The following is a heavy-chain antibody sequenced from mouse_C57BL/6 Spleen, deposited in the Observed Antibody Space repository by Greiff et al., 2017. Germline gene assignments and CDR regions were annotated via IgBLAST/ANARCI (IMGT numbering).Heavy chain of an antibody. Sequence: VQLQQSGPELVKPGASVKISCKASGYTFTDYYMNWVKQSHGKSLEWIGDINPNNGGTSYNQKFKGKATLTVEKSSSTAYMELRSLTSEDSAVYYWAQRGTTVDYAMDYWGQGTSVTVSS. D-gene: IGHD1-1*01. CDR1: GYTFTDYY. J-gene: IGHJ4*01. V-gene: IGHV1-26*01. CDR3: AQRGTTVDYAMDY. CDR2: INPNNGGT.